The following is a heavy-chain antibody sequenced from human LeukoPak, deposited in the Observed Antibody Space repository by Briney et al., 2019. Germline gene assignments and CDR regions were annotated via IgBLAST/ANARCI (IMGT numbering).Heavy chain of an antibody. CDR2: IRSDGYHT. V-gene: IGHV3-30*02. CDR3: AKPSGSGVDY. CDR1: GFTFSNYG. J-gene: IGHJ4*02. Sequence: GGSLRLSCAASGFTFSNYGMHWVRQAPGKGLEWVAFIRSDGYHTYYADSVKGRFTITRDNYKNTVYLQMNSLRVEDMAVYYCAKPSGSGVDYWGRGTRVTVSS. D-gene: IGHD1-26*01.